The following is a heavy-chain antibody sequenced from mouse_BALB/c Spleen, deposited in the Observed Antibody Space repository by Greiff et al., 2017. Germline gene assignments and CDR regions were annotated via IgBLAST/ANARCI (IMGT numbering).Heavy chain of an antibody. D-gene: IGHD2-4*01. CDR3: TRRADYDYDDGDYYAMDY. CDR2: IYPGNSDT. J-gene: IGHJ4*01. Sequence: EVQLQQSGTVLARPGASVKMSCKASGYTFTSYWMHWVKQRPGQGLEWIGAIYPGNSDTSYNQKFKGKAKLTAVTSTSTAYMELSSLTNEDSAVYYCTRRADYDYDDGDYYAMDYWGQGTSVTVSS. V-gene: IGHV1-5*01. CDR1: GYTFTSYW.